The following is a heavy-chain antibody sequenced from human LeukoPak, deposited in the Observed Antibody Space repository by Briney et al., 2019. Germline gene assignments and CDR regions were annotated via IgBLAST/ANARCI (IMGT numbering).Heavy chain of an antibody. CDR3: ARRYDTDGYYHS. CDR2: IYYSGST. D-gene: IGHD3-22*01. J-gene: IGHJ5*02. V-gene: IGHV4-31*03. Sequence: SQTLSLTCTVSGGSISSGGYYWSWIRQHPGKGLERIGYIYYSGSTYYNPSLKSRVTISVDTSKNQFSLKMNSVTAADTAVYFCARRYDTDGYYHSWGQGTLVTVSS. CDR1: GGSISSGGYY.